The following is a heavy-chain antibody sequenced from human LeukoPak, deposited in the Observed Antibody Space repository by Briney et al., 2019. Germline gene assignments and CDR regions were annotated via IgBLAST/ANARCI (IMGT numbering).Heavy chain of an antibody. V-gene: IGHV4-30-2*01. D-gene: IGHD3-10*01. CDR2: IYHSGST. J-gene: IGHJ4*02. CDR3: AIVGLLGYFDY. CDR1: GGSVSSGGYS. Sequence: SETLSLTCAVSGGSVSSGGYSWSWIRQPPGKGLEWIGYIYHSGSTYYNPSLKSRVTISVDRSKNQFSLKLSSVTAADTAVYYCAIVGLLGYFDYWGQGTLVTVSS.